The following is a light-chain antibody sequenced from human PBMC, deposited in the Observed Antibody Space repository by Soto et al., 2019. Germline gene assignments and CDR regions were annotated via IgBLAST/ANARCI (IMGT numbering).Light chain of an antibody. CDR2: EVN. CDR3: TSYAGSSNV. V-gene: IGLV2-8*01. CDR1: SSHAGGYNY. J-gene: IGLJ1*01. Sequence: QSVLTQPRSASGSPGQTVAISCTGTSSHAGGYNYVSWYQRHPGKAPKLMIYEVNKRPSGVPERFSGPKSGNTDSLTVAGLPAEDEADYSCTSYAGSSNVFGTGTKVTVL.